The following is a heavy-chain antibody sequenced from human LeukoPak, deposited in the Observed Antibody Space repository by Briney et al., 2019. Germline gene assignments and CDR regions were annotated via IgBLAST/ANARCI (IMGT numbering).Heavy chain of an antibody. D-gene: IGHD3-10*01. Sequence: GGSLRLSCAASGFTFSDFWVEWLRQAPGKGLEWVANINKDGSDKYYMDSVTGRFSISRDNAKNSLSLQMNSLRVDDTAVYYCASGRFGELTAADYWGQGTLVTVSS. J-gene: IGHJ4*02. CDR2: INKDGSDK. V-gene: IGHV3-7*01. CDR1: GFTFSDFW. CDR3: ASGRFGELTAADY.